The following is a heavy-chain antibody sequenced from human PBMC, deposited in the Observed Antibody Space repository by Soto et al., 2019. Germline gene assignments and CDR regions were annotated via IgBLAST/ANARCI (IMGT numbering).Heavy chain of an antibody. D-gene: IGHD1-1*01. CDR3: ATNGMPRQNRLAP. CDR2: IHYSGSA. J-gene: IGHJ5*02. CDR1: GGSISSSNYY. Sequence: SETLSLTCTVSGGSISSSNYYWGWIRQPPGKGLEWIGSIHYSGSAHYNPSLKSRVTISVDTSKNQVSLKLSSVTAADTAVYYCATNGMPRQNRLAPWGQGTLVTVSS. V-gene: IGHV4-39*01.